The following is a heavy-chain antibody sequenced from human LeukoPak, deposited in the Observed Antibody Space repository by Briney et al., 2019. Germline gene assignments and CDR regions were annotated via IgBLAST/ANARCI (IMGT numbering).Heavy chain of an antibody. CDR1: GFTFDSYS. CDR3: AGKVPSSGWPTGIDY. J-gene: IGHJ4*02. D-gene: IGHD6-19*01. CDR2: ISSSSSTI. V-gene: IGHV3-48*02. Sequence: GGSPRLSCAASGFTFDSYSMNWVRQAPGKGLEWVSYISSSSSTIYYADSVKGRFTISRDNAKNSLYLQMNSLRDEDTAVYYCAGKVPSSGWPTGIDYWGQGTLVTVSS.